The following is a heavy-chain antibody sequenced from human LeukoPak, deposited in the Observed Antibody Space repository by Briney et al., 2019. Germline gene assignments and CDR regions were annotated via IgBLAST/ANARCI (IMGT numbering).Heavy chain of an antibody. V-gene: IGHV3-23*01. CDR1: GFTFSSYG. CDR2: INGRGGST. Sequence: GGSLRLSCAASGFTFSSYGMSWVRQAPGKGLEWVSSINGRGGSTYYADSVKGRFTISRDNSKNTLYLQMNSLRAEDTAVYYCARRVGGYSHPYDYWGQGILVTVSS. CDR3: ARRVGGYSHPYDY. J-gene: IGHJ4*02. D-gene: IGHD4-23*01.